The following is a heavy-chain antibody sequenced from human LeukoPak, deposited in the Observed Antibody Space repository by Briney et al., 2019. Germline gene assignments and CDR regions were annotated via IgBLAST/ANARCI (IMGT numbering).Heavy chain of an antibody. J-gene: IGHJ4*02. CDR2: IYYSGYT. Sequence: SETLSLTCTVSGGSISSYYWSWIRQPPGKGLKWIGNIYYSGYTTYSPSLRSRVTISVDASKNQFSLKLTSVTAADTAVYYCARSKDILTGYCFDYWGQGTLVTVSS. CDR3: ARSKDILTGYCFDY. D-gene: IGHD3-9*01. CDR1: GGSISSYY. V-gene: IGHV4-59*01.